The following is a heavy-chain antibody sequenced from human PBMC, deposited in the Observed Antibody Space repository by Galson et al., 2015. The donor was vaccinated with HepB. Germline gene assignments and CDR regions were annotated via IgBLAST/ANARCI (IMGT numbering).Heavy chain of an antibody. CDR1: RGSNNAYY. CDR2: IYYRGNT. V-gene: IGHV4-59*01. CDR3: ATELGGGSYFDH. Sequence: SETLSLTCAVSRGSNNAYYWSWIRQSPGKGLEWIGHIYYRGNTNYNPSLKSRVTISRDTSKNQLSLKLRSVTAADTAVYYCATELGGGSYFDHWGPGTLVTVSS. D-gene: IGHD4-23*01. J-gene: IGHJ4*03.